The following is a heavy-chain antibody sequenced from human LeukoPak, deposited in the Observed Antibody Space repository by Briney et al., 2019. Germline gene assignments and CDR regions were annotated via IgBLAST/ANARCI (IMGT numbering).Heavy chain of an antibody. D-gene: IGHD1-1*01. V-gene: IGHV3-66*01. J-gene: IGHJ4*02. CDR1: GFTVNSNY. Sequence: GGSLTLSCAASGFTVNSNYMTWVRQAPGKGLEWVSLLYSGGSTYHADSVKGRFTVSRDNSKNTLYLQMNSLRGEDTAVYYCARVRGWKYFDYWGQGTLVTVSS. CDR3: ARVRGWKYFDY. CDR2: LYSGGST.